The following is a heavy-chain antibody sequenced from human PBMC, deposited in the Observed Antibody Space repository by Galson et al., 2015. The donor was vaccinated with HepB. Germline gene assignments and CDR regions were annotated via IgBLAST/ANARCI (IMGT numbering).Heavy chain of an antibody. CDR2: ISGYSGKT. V-gene: IGHV1-18*04. Sequence: SVKVSCKASGYALTDYGVSWVRQAPGQGLEWMGWISGYSGKTNYTQKLQGRVTMTADTSTGTAYMELRNLRSDDTAMYYCARDRPMTASWLDPWGQGTLVTVSS. CDR3: ARDRPMTASWLDP. CDR1: GYALTDYG. J-gene: IGHJ5*02. D-gene: IGHD2-21*02.